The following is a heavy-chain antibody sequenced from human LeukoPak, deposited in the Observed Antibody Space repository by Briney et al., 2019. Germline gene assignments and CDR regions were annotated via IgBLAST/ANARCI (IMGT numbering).Heavy chain of an antibody. J-gene: IGHJ5*02. Sequence: SETLSLTCAVSDYSISSGYYWGWIRQPPGKGLEWIGSIYHTGSTYYNPSLKSRVTISVYTSKNQFSLKLSSVTAANSDAYYRARVMEYYSNSQNWFDPWGQGTLVTVSS. D-gene: IGHD4-11*01. CDR1: DYSISSGYY. CDR3: ARVMEYYSNSQNWFDP. V-gene: IGHV4-38-2*01. CDR2: IYHTGST.